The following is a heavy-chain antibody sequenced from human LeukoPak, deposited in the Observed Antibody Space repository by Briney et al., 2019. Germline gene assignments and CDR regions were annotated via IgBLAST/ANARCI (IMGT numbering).Heavy chain of an antibody. D-gene: IGHD2-15*01. CDR3: ARGCSGGSCTGPGGDY. Sequence: SVKVSCKASGGTFSSYAISWVRQAPGQGLEWMGGIIPIFGTANYAQKFQGRVTITADESTSTAYMELSSLRSEDTAVYYCARGCSGGSCTGPGGDYWGQGTLVTVSS. V-gene: IGHV1-69*13. CDR2: IIPIFGTA. CDR1: GGTFSSYA. J-gene: IGHJ4*02.